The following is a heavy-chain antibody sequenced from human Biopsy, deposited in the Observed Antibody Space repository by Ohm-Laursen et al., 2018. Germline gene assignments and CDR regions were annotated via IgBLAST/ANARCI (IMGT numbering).Heavy chain of an antibody. CDR3: AISNPASNYKWNDQDEALDF. D-gene: IGHD1-20*01. CDR1: EFTFSRYA. CDR2: ITVSGASV. Sequence: SLRLSCAASEFTFSRYAMSWVRQAPGKGLEWISYITVSGASVYYTDSVKGRFTISRDNAKNSLYLQMNSLRAEDTAVYFCAISNPASNYKWNDQDEALDFWGQGTMVTVSS. V-gene: IGHV3-11*01. J-gene: IGHJ3*01.